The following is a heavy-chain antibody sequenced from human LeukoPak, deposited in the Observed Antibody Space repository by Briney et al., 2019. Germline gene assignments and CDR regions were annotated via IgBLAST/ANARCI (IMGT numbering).Heavy chain of an antibody. CDR3: ARGRIDFWSGSPGVNWFDP. Sequence: PSQTLSLTCAVSGGSISSGGYSWSWIRQPPGKGLEWIGYIYHSGSTYYNPSLKSRVTISVDTSKNQFSLKLSSVTAADTAVYYCARGRIDFWSGSPGVNWFDPWGQGTLVTVSS. V-gene: IGHV4-30-2*01. CDR2: IYHSGST. J-gene: IGHJ5*02. D-gene: IGHD3-3*01. CDR1: GGSISSGGYS.